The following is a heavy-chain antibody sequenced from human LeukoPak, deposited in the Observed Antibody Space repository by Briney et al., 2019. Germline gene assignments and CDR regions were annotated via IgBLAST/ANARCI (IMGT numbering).Heavy chain of an antibody. CDR2: ISSSSSYI. Sequence: GGSLRLSCAASGFTFSSYSMNWVRQAPGKGLEWVSSISSSSSYIYYADSVKGRFTISRDNAKNSLYLQMNSLRAEDTAVYYCAAEGYSSPFDYWGQGTLVTVSS. CDR3: AAEGYSSPFDY. CDR1: GFTFSSYS. V-gene: IGHV3-21*01. J-gene: IGHJ4*02. D-gene: IGHD6-13*01.